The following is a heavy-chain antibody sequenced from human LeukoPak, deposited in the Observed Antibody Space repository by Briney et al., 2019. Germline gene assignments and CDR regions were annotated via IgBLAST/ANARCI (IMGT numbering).Heavy chain of an antibody. Sequence: PGGSLRLSCAASGFTFSSYSMSWVRQAPGKGLEWVSVIYDGGKTYYADSVKGRFTISRDNSKNTLYLQMNSLRAEDTAVYYCASSPRSAIWSYWGQGTLVTVSS. V-gene: IGHV3-53*01. D-gene: IGHD3-9*01. J-gene: IGHJ4*02. CDR2: IYDGGKT. CDR1: GFTFSSYS. CDR3: ASSPRSAIWSY.